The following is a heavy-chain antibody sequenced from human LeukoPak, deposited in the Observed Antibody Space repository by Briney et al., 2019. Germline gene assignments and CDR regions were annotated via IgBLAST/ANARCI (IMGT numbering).Heavy chain of an antibody. J-gene: IGHJ3*02. Sequence: VASVKVSCKASGYTFTSYDINWVRQATGQGLEWMGWMNPNSGNTGYAQKFQGRVTMTRNTSISTAYMELSSLRSEDTAVYYCARGRDVLRFLEWSRKPFDAFDIWGQGTMVTVFS. D-gene: IGHD3-3*01. CDR2: MNPNSGNT. CDR1: GYTFTSYD. CDR3: ARGRDVLRFLEWSRKPFDAFDI. V-gene: IGHV1-8*01.